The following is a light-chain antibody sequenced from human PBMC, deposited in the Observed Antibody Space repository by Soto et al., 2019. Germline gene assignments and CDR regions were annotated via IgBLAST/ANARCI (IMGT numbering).Light chain of an antibody. CDR2: DVS. CDR1: SSDVGGYNY. Sequence: QSVLTQPAFVSGSPGQSITISCTGTSSDVGGYNYVSWYQQHPGKAPKLMIYDVSNRPSGVSNRFSGSKSGNTASLTISGLQAEDEADYYCSSYTGSSTSVFGTGTKVTVL. CDR3: SSYTGSSTSV. V-gene: IGLV2-14*01. J-gene: IGLJ1*01.